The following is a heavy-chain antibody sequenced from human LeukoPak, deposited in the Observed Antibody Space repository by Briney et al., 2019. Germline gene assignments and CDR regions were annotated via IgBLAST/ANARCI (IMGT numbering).Heavy chain of an antibody. D-gene: IGHD5-18*01. CDR2: IYSGGST. Sequence: GGSLRLSCAASGFTVSTNYMNWVRQAPGKGLEWVSVIYSGGSTYYADSVKGRFTISRDNSKNTLYLHMNGLRPEDTAVYYCASVYSGGAYNFDYWGQGTLVTVS. J-gene: IGHJ4*02. CDR3: ASVYSGGAYNFDY. V-gene: IGHV3-53*05. CDR1: GFTVSTNY.